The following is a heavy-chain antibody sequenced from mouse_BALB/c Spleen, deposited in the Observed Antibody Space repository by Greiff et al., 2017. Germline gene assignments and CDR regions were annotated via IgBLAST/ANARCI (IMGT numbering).Heavy chain of an antibody. CDR3: KTITTVVARAY. D-gene: IGHD1-1*01. J-gene: IGHJ2*01. CDR1: GFNIKDYY. CDR2: IDPENGDT. Sequence: EVQLQQSGAELVRSGASVKLSCTASGFNIKDYYMHWVKQRPEQGLEWIGWIDPENGDTEYAPKFQGKATMTADTSSNTAYLQLSSLTSEDTAVYYCKTITTVVARAYWGQGTTLTVSS. V-gene: IGHV14-4*02.